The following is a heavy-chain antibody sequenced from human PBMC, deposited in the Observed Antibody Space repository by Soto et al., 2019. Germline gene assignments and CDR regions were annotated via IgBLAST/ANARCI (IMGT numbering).Heavy chain of an antibody. CDR3: ARQGYCSNTTCYTVDY. Sequence: LKISCKGSGYSFTNYWIGWVRQMPGKGLEWMGIIYPGDSNTRYSPSFQGHVTISADKSISTAYLQWSTLKASDTAMYYCARQGYCSNTTCYTVDYWGQGTLVTVS. D-gene: IGHD2-2*02. CDR1: GYSFTNYW. J-gene: IGHJ4*02. CDR2: IYPGDSNT. V-gene: IGHV5-51*01.